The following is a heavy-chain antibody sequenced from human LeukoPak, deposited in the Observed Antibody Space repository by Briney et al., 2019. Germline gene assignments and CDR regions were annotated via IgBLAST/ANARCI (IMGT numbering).Heavy chain of an antibody. V-gene: IGHV3-23*01. Sequence: PGGSLRLSCAASGFTFSSYAMSWVRQAPGKGLEWVSTISGSGGNTYYADSVKGRFTISRDNSKNTLYLQMNSLRAEDTAVYYCAKVSRYYDSSGPVDYWGQGTLVTVSS. CDR3: AKVSRYYDSSGPVDY. D-gene: IGHD3-22*01. CDR2: ISGSGGNT. CDR1: GFTFSSYA. J-gene: IGHJ4*02.